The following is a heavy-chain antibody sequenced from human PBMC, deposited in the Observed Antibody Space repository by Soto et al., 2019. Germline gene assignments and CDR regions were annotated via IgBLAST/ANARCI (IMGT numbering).Heavy chain of an antibody. V-gene: IGHV3-21*01. J-gene: IGHJ6*02. CDR3: ARDEGKQWLVRPNYYYYGMDV. CDR2: ISSSSSYI. Sequence: GGSLRLSCAASGFPFSSYSMNWVRQAPGKGLEWVSSISSSSSYIYYADSVNGRFTISRDNAKNSLYLQMNSLRAEDTAVYYCARDEGKQWLVRPNYYYYGMDVWGQGTTVTVSS. D-gene: IGHD6-19*01. CDR1: GFPFSSYS.